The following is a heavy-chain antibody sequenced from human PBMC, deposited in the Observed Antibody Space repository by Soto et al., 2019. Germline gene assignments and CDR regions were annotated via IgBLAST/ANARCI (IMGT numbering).Heavy chain of an antibody. V-gene: IGHV3-9*01. Sequence: EVQLVESGGGLVQPGRSLRLSCAASGFTFDDYAMHWVRQAPGKGLEWVSGISWNSGSIGYADSVKGRFTISRDNAKNSLYQQMNSLRVEDTALYYCAKYPNIVMITFGGVIVPGAFDICGQGTMVTVSS. D-gene: IGHD3-16*02. CDR2: ISWNSGSI. CDR3: AKYPNIVMITFGGVIVPGAFDI. CDR1: GFTFDDYA. J-gene: IGHJ3*02.